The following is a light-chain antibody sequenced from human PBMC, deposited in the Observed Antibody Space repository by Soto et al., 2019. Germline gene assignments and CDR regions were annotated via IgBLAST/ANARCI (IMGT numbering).Light chain of an antibody. CDR1: QSVSSSY. Sequence: EIVWAPSPGTLSLSPGERATLXCSASQSVSSSYLAWYQQKPGQAPRLLIYGASSRATGIPDRFSGSGSGTDFTLTISRLEPEDFGIYYCQQYTEWPTTFGQGTKVDIK. CDR2: GAS. V-gene: IGKV3-20*01. J-gene: IGKJ1*01. CDR3: QQYTEWPTT.